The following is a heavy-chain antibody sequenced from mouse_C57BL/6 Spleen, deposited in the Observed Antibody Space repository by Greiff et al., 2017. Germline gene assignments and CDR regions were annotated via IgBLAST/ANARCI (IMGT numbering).Heavy chain of an antibody. D-gene: IGHD1-1*01. V-gene: IGHV1-5*01. CDR1: GYTFTSYW. CDR2: IYPGNSDT. CDR3: TITTVVDWYFDV. J-gene: IGHJ1*03. Sequence: EVQLQQSGTVLARPGASVKMSCKTSGYTFTSYWMHWVKPRPGQGLEWIGAIYPGNSDTSYNQKFKGKAKLTAVTSASTAYMELSSLTNEDSAVYYCTITTVVDWYFDVWGTGTTVTVSS.